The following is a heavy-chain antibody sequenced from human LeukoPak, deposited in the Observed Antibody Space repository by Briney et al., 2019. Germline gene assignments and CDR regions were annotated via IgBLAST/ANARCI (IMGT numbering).Heavy chain of an antibody. V-gene: IGHV4-34*01. Sequence: SETLSLTCAVYGGSFSGYYWSWIRQPPGKGLEWIGEINHSGSTNYNPSLKSRVTISVDTSKNQFSLKLSSVTAADTAVYYCARGVVQLVGSDYWGQGTLVTVSS. CDR1: GGSFSGYY. CDR2: INHSGST. D-gene: IGHD6-6*01. J-gene: IGHJ4*02. CDR3: ARGVVQLVGSDY.